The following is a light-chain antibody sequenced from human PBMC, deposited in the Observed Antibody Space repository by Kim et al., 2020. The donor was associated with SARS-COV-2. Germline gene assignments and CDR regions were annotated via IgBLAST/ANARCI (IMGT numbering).Light chain of an antibody. CDR3: QVWDSDSDHRV. Sequence: AAGKTTRVTCGGDNIGIKHVHGYQQKQGQAPMLVTYSNIDRPSEIPERFSASNSGNTATLTISRVEAGDEADYYCQVWDSDSDHRVFGGGTQLTVL. J-gene: IGLJ3*02. CDR2: SNI. V-gene: IGLV3-21*04. CDR1: NIGIKH.